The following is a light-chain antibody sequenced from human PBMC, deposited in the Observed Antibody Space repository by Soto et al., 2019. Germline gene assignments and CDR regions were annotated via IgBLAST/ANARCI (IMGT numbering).Light chain of an antibody. CDR2: INSDGTH. Sequence: QLVLTQSPSASASLGASVKLTCTLSSGHSSYAIAWHQQQPEKGPRYLMKINSDGTHYKGDGIPDRFSGSSSGAERYLTISSLQSEDEADYYCQTWDTGIVIFGGGTKVTVL. CDR3: QTWDTGIVI. CDR1: SGHSSYA. J-gene: IGLJ2*01. V-gene: IGLV4-69*02.